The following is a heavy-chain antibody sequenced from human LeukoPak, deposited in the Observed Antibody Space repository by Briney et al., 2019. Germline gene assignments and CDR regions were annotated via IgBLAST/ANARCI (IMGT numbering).Heavy chain of an antibody. V-gene: IGHV4-39*02. CDR1: DGSINTISDY. CDR3: AREGTYYYDSSGQPLDY. CDR2: IYYSGST. D-gene: IGHD3-22*01. J-gene: IGHJ4*02. Sequence: PSETLSLTCSVSDGSINTISDYWGWVRQPPGKGLEWIGSIYYSGSTYYNPSLKSRVTISVDTSKNQFSLKLSSVTAADTAVYYCAREGTYYYDSSGQPLDYWGQGTLVTVSS.